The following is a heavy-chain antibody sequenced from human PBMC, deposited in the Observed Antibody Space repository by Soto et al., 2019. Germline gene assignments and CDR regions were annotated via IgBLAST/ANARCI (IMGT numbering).Heavy chain of an antibody. D-gene: IGHD3-22*01. J-gene: IGHJ4*02. V-gene: IGHV4-31*03. Sequence: QVQLQESGPGLVKPSQTLSLTCTVSGGSISSGTYHWTWIRQHPEKGLEWIGYIYYSGSTYYNPCLTSRVTISVDTSKNQFSLRLSSVTAADTAVYYCAREMNYYDTSGDSYFDYWGQGTLVTVSS. CDR2: IYYSGST. CDR3: AREMNYYDTSGDSYFDY. CDR1: GGSISSGTYH.